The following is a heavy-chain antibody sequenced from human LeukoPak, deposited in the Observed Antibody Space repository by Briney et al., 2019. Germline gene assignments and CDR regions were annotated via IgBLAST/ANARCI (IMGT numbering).Heavy chain of an antibody. D-gene: IGHD2-21*01. J-gene: IGHJ3*02. Sequence: GGSLRLSCAASGFTVSSNYMSWVRQAPGKGLEWVSVIYSGGSTYYADSVKGRFTISRDNSKNTLYLQMNSLRAEDTAVYYCARDVANDAFDIWGQGTMVTVSS. CDR1: GFTVSSNY. V-gene: IGHV3-66*01. CDR2: IYSGGST. CDR3: ARDVANDAFDI.